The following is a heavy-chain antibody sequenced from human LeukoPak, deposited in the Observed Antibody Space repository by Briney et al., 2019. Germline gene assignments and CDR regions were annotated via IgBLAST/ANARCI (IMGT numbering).Heavy chain of an antibody. J-gene: IGHJ4*02. CDR2: ISGSGGSK. Sequence: GGSLRLSCAASGFTFSSYAMSWVRQAPGKGLEWVSAISGSGGSKYYADSVKGRFTISRDNSKNTLYLQMNSLRAEDTAVYYCAKVDRYCSGGSCYGFDYWGQGTLVTVSS. V-gene: IGHV3-23*01. D-gene: IGHD2-15*01. CDR3: AKVDRYCSGGSCYGFDY. CDR1: GFTFSSYA.